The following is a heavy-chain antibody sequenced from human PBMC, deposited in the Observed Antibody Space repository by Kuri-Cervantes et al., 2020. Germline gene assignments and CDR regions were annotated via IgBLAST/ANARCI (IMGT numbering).Heavy chain of an antibody. D-gene: IGHD4-23*01. CDR2: IKQDGSEK. CDR3: ARGPSVANVLTH. J-gene: IGHJ4*02. V-gene: IGHV3-7*02. Sequence: GESLKISCAASGFTFNSYWMNWVRQAPGKGPEWVANIKQDGSEKYYVDSVKGRFTISRDNAKNSLYLQMNSLRVDDAAVYYCARGPSVANVLTHWGQGTLVTVSS. CDR1: GFTFNSYW.